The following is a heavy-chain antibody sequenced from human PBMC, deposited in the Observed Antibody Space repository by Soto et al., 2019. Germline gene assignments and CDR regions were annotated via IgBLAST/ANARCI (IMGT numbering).Heavy chain of an antibody. CDR3: VRARADFSSTYYHYFSV. J-gene: IGHJ2*01. D-gene: IGHD3-3*01. CDR2: IYSTGTT. CDR1: GTSVRHFY. Sequence: SETLSLTCKVSGTSVRHFYWSWIRQSAGKGLEWIGRIYSTGTTNFNPSLKSRLTMSMDMSKNQVSLNLTSVTAADTAVYYCVRARADFSSTYYHYFSVWGRGTLVTVSS. V-gene: IGHV4-4*07.